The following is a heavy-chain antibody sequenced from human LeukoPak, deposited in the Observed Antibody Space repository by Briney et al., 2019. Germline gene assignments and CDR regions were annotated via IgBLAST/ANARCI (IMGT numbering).Heavy chain of an antibody. CDR3: ASIGSYYGDY. J-gene: IGHJ4*02. D-gene: IGHD1-26*01. Sequence: TPGGSLRLSCAASGFTFSSYSMNWVRQAPGKGLEWVSSISSSSSYIYYADSVKGRFTISRDNAKNSLYLQMNSLRAEDTAVYCCASIGSYYGDYWGQGTLVTVSS. CDR1: GFTFSSYS. CDR2: ISSSSSYI. V-gene: IGHV3-21*01.